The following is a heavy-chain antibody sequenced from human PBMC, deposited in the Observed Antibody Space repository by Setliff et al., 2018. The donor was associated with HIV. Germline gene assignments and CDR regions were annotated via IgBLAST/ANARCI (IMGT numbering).Heavy chain of an antibody. CDR2: IKQDGSDM. CDR1: GFSVSNKY. D-gene: IGHD6-13*01. J-gene: IGHJ4*02. V-gene: IGHV3-7*01. CDR3: ATQTGFYNSHWYDY. Sequence: PGESLKISCAVAGFSVSNKYMTWLRRAPGRGLEWVANIKQDGSDMHYIESVKGRFTIFRDNAKNSVFLQMNSLRAEDTGVYYCATQTGFYNSHWYDYWGQGTMVTVSS.